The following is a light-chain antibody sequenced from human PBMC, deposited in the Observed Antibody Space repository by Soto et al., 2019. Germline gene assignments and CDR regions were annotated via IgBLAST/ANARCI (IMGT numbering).Light chain of an antibody. CDR3: HQYYRTPRT. J-gene: IGKJ1*01. CDR2: DAS. Sequence: EILLTQSPGTLSLSPGERAALSRRANQTLKHNYLAWYQQKPGQAPRLLIYDASIRATGTPDRFSGTGSATDFTLTISRLEPEDFAVYYCHQYYRTPRTFGQGTKVDIK. V-gene: IGKV3-20*01. CDR1: QTLKHNY.